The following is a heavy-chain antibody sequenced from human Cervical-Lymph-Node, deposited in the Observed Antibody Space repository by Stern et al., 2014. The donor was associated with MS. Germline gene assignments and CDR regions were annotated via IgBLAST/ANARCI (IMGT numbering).Heavy chain of an antibody. CDR2: IYNSGST. CDR1: GGSISSSNW. CDR3: AREGYSSSYDAFDI. J-gene: IGHJ3*02. V-gene: IGHV4-4*02. D-gene: IGHD6-6*01. Sequence: QVQLQESGPGLVKPSGTLSLTCAVSGGSISSSNWWSWVRQPPGKGLEWIGDIYNSGSTNYNPALTSRVTISEGNYKNQSSLKLGSVTAADTAVYYCAREGYSSSYDAFDIWGQGTMVTVSS.